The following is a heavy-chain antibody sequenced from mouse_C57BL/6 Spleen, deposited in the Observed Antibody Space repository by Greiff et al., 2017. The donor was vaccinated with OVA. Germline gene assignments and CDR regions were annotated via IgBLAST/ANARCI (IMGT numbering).Heavy chain of an antibody. CDR2: IYPRSGNT. J-gene: IGHJ2*01. D-gene: IGHD3-2*02. Sequence: QVHVKQSGAELARPGASVKLSCKASGYTFTSYGISWVKQRTGQGLEWIGEIYPRSGNTYYNEKFKGKATLTADKSSSTAYMELRSLTSEDSAVYFCARDSSGSLFGYWGQGTTLTVSS. CDR3: ARDSSGSLFGY. V-gene: IGHV1-81*01. CDR1: GYTFTSYG.